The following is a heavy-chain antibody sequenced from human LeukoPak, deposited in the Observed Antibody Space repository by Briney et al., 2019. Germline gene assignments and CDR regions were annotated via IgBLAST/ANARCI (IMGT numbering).Heavy chain of an antibody. D-gene: IGHD7-27*01. J-gene: IGHJ4*02. CDR2: ISYDGSNK. V-gene: IGHV3-30*18. CDR3: AKGSELGMSSEEFDY. Sequence: GGSLRLSCAVSGFTFTNYWMSWARQSPGKGLEWVAVISYDGSNKYYADSVKGRFTISRDNSKNTLYLQMNSLRAEDTAVYYCAKGSELGMSSEEFDYWGQGTLVTVSS. CDR1: GFTFTNYW.